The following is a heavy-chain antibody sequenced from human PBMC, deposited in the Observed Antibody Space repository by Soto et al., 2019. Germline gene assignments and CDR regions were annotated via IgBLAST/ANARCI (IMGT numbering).Heavy chain of an antibody. V-gene: IGHV4-59*08. Sequence: PSETLSLTCTVSGDSISAYSWSWVRQPPGKGLEWIGNIHYNGNTKYSPSLKSRVTMSVDTSKNHFSLKLSSVTAADTAVYYCARLHYYYDSSGYYYGHWGQGTLVTVSS. J-gene: IGHJ4*02. CDR3: ARLHYYYDSSGYYYGH. D-gene: IGHD3-22*01. CDR2: IHYNGNT. CDR1: GDSISAYS.